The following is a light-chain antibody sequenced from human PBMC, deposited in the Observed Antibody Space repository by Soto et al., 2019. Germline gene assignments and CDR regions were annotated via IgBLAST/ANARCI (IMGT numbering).Light chain of an antibody. CDR2: DAS. CDR1: QSISDS. Sequence: DIQMTQSPSTLSTSIGDRVTITCRASQSISDSLAWYQQKPGKAPFLLISDASNLERGVPSRFSGSGPGTEFTLTISSMQPDDFATYYCQQYSGYSRTFGQGTKVDIK. J-gene: IGKJ1*01. CDR3: QQYSGYSRT. V-gene: IGKV1-5*01.